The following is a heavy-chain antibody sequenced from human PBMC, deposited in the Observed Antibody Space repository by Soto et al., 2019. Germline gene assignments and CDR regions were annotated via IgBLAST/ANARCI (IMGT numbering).Heavy chain of an antibody. V-gene: IGHV1-69*01. Sequence: QVQLVQSGAEVKKPGSSVKVSCKASGGTFSTYPINWVRQAPGQGLEYMGGIIPKFGTTNYAQKFRGTVTITADESTSTAYMELHNLRSEVTAVYYCARGASNSTGSYIWFDPWGQGTLVTVSS. CDR3: ARGASNSTGSYIWFDP. J-gene: IGHJ5*02. CDR1: GGTFSTYP. CDR2: IIPKFGTT. D-gene: IGHD6-19*01.